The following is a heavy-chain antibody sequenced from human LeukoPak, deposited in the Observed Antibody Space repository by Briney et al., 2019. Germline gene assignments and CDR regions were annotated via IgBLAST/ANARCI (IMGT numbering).Heavy chain of an antibody. V-gene: IGHV3-21*01. Sequence: GGSLRLSCAASGFTFSSYSMNWVRQAPGKGLEWVSSISSSSSYIYYADSVKGRFTVSRDNAKNSLYLQMNSLRAEDTAIYYCAKDGYYDSSAYYYVRYFDLWGRGTLVTVSS. J-gene: IGHJ2*01. D-gene: IGHD3-22*01. CDR2: ISSSSSYI. CDR3: AKDGYYDSSAYYYVRYFDL. CDR1: GFTFSSYS.